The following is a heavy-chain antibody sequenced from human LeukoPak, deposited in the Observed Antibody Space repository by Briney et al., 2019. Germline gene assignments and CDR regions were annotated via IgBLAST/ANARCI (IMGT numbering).Heavy chain of an antibody. CDR1: GGSISRGGYS. D-gene: IGHD6-13*01. J-gene: IGHJ4*02. Sequence: PSETLSLTCAVSGGSISRGGYSWSWIRQPPGKGLEWIGYFYYSGSTYYNPSLKSRVTISVDTSKNQLSLNLQSVTPEDTAVYYCARNLIPEQLVVNFWGQGTLVTVSS. CDR3: ARNLIPEQLVVNF. CDR2: FYYSGST. V-gene: IGHV4-30-4*07.